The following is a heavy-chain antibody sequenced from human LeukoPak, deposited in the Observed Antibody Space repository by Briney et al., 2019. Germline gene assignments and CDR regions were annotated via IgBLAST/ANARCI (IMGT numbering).Heavy chain of an antibody. CDR3: ARDRVGGGLAFDI. CDR2: INPNSGGT. CDR1: GYTFTGYF. D-gene: IGHD3-10*01. V-gene: IGHV1-2*02. J-gene: IGHJ3*02. Sequence: ASVKVSCKASGYTFTGYFMHWVRLAPGQGLEWMGWINPNSGGTNYAQKFQGRVTMTRDTSISTAYMELSRLRSDDTAVYYCARDRVGGGLAFDIWGQGTMVTVSS.